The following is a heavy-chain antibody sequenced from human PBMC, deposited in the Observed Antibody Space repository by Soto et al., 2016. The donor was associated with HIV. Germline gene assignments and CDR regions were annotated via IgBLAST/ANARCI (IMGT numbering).Heavy chain of an antibody. CDR2: INPNSGGT. Sequence: QVQLVQSGAEVKKPGASVKVSCKASGYTFTGYYMHWVRQAPGQGLEWMGWINPNSGGTNYAQKFQGRVTMTRDTSISTAYLELNSLTSEDTAVYYCARGVKDLTVILDYWGQGTLVTVST. D-gene: IGHD2-21*01. CDR1: GYTFTGYY. V-gene: IGHV1-2*02. J-gene: IGHJ4*02. CDR3: ARGVKDLTVILDY.